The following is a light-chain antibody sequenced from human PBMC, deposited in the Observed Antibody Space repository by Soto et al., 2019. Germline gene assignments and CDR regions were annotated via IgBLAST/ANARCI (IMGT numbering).Light chain of an antibody. CDR1: QSVSGH. CDR2: GAS. J-gene: IGKJ3*01. V-gene: IGKV3-15*01. Sequence: DIMLTQSPATLSVSPGERVTLSCLASQSVSGHFAWYQQKPGQAPRLIISGASTRATGIPARFSGSGSGTEFTLTISRLEPEDFAVYYCQQYGSSPFTFGPGTKVDIK. CDR3: QQYGSSPFT.